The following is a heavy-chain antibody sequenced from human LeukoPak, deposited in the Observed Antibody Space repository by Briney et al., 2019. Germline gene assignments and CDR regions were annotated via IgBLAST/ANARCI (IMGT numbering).Heavy chain of an antibody. Sequence: PSETLSLTCAVYGGSFSGYYWSWIRQPPGKGLEWIGEINHSGSTNYNPSLKSRVTISVDTSKNQFSLKLSSVTAADTAVYYCARDLLGGYDSSGYPIWGQGTMVTVSS. CDR3: ARDLLGGYDSSGYPI. V-gene: IGHV4-34*01. CDR2: INHSGST. J-gene: IGHJ3*02. CDR1: GGSFSGYY. D-gene: IGHD3-22*01.